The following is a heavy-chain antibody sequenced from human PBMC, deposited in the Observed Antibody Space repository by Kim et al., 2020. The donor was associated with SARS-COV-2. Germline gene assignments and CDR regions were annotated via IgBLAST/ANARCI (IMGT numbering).Heavy chain of an antibody. CDR1: GYTFTTYA. J-gene: IGHJ4*02. D-gene: IGHD2-2*01. V-gene: IGHV1-3*01. Sequence: ASVKVSCKASGYTFTTYAIHWVRQAPGQSLEWMGWIFAGNGDTKYSQKFQVRVTLSRDTSASTAYMEVSSLTSEDTAVYFCARNPAGTPLFDYWGPGSLVTVSS. CDR2: IFAGNGDT. CDR3: ARNPAGTPLFDY.